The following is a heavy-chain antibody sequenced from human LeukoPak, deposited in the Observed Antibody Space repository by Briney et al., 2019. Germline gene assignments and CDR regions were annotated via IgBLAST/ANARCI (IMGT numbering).Heavy chain of an antibody. Sequence: GESLKISCKASGYSFTSSYWIGWVRQTPGKGLEWMGIIYPGDSDTRYSPSFQGQVTISADKSISTAYLQWSSLKASDTAMYYCARRGIAAPFDYWGQGTLVTVSS. J-gene: IGHJ4*02. CDR1: GYSFTSSYW. CDR3: ARRGIAAPFDY. V-gene: IGHV5-51*01. CDR2: IYPGDSDT. D-gene: IGHD6-25*01.